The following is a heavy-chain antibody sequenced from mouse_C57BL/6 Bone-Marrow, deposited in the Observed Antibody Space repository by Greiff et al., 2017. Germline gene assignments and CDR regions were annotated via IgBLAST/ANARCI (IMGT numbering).Heavy chain of an antibody. CDR1: GYAFSSSW. J-gene: IGHJ1*03. V-gene: IGHV1-82*01. CDR2: IYPGEGDT. Sequence: QVQLKESGPELVKPGASVKISCKASGYAFSSSWMNWVKQRPGKGLEWIGRIYPGEGDTNYNGKFKGKATLTADKSSSTAYMQLSSLTSEDSAVYFWARGYYGSWYWYFEVGAQGPRSPSPQ. CDR3: ARGYYGSWYWYFEV. D-gene: IGHD1-1*01.